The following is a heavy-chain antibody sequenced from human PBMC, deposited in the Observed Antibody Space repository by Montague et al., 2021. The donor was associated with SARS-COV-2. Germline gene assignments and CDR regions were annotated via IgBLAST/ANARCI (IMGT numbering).Heavy chain of an antibody. CDR3: ARIPVGSKYYFDF. J-gene: IGHJ4*02. CDR1: GDSVSSNIAT. Sequence: CAISGDSVSSNIATWNWIRQSPSIGLEWLGRTYYRSKWYNDYAESVKSRITIDPDTSKHQFSLHLNSVTPEDTAVYYYARIPVGSKYYFDFWGQGTLVTVSS. D-gene: IGHD2-2*01. V-gene: IGHV6-1*01. CDR2: TYYRSKWYN.